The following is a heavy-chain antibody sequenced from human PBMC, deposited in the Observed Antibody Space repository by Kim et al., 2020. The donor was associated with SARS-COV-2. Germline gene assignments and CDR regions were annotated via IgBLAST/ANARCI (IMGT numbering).Heavy chain of an antibody. Sequence: GGSLRLSCAASGFTFSSYGMHWVRQAPGKGLEWVAVIWYDGSNKYYADSVKGRFTISRDNSKNTLYLQMNSLRAEDTAVYYCARELYYDFWSGYSYYYYYYGMDVWGQGTTVTVSS. J-gene: IGHJ6*02. D-gene: IGHD3-3*01. CDR2: IWYDGSNK. CDR1: GFTFSSYG. V-gene: IGHV3-33*01. CDR3: ARELYYDFWSGYSYYYYYYGMDV.